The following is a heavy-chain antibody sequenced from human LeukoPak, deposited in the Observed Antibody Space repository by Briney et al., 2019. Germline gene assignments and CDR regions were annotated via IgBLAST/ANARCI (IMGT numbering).Heavy chain of an antibody. CDR1: GFSISSYY. D-gene: IGHD5-18*01. V-gene: IGHV4-59*01. CDR2: VYYSGST. CDR3: ARAGTAMYRYYGMDV. J-gene: IGHJ6*02. Sequence: SETLSLTCTASGFSISSYYWSWIRQPPGKGLEWIAYVYYSGSTNYNPSLKSRVTISVDTSKNQFSLKLSSVTAADTAVYYCARAGTAMYRYYGMDVWGQGTTVTVSS.